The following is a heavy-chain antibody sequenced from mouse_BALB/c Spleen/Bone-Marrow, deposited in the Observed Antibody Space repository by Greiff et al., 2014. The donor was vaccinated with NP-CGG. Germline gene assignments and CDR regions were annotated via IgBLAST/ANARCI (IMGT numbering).Heavy chain of an antibody. CDR2: IDPANGNT. D-gene: IGHD2-4*01. V-gene: IGHV14-3*02. CDR1: GFNIKDTY. J-gene: IGHJ4*01. CDR3: ARERDYDYAYAMDY. Sequence: EVQVVESGAELVKPGASVKLSCTASGFNIKDTYMHWVKQRPEQGLEWIGRIDPANGNTKYDPKFQGKATITADTSSNTAYLQLSSLTSEDTAVYYCARERDYDYAYAMDYWGQGTSVTVPS.